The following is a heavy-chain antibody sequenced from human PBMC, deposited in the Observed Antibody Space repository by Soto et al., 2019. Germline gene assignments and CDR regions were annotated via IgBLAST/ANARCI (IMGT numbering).Heavy chain of an antibody. CDR3: ARGARIAAAGTYWFDP. D-gene: IGHD6-13*01. Sequence: SVKVSCKASGGKLKKNNIKSIRKKNAKKKKKMGRIIPILGIANYAQKFQGRVTITADKSTSTAYMELSSLRSEDTAVYYCARGARIAAAGTYWFDPWGQGTLVTVSS. CDR1: GGKLKKNN. J-gene: IGHJ5*02. CDR2: IIPILGIA. V-gene: IGHV1-69*02.